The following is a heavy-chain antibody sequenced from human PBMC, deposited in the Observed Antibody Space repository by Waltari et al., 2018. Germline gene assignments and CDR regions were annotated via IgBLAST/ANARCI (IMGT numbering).Heavy chain of an antibody. CDR3: AREEIPTYYYDRSRAFDY. CDR2: ISSSGSTR. V-gene: IGHV3-48*03. J-gene: IGHJ4*02. Sequence: EVQLVESGGGLVQPGGSLRLSCAASGFTFSSYEMNWVRQAPGKGLEWVSYISSSGSTRYHADSVKGRFTISRDNAKNSLYLQMNSLRAEDTAVYYCAREEIPTYYYDRSRAFDYWGQGTLVTVSS. D-gene: IGHD3-22*01. CDR1: GFTFSSYE.